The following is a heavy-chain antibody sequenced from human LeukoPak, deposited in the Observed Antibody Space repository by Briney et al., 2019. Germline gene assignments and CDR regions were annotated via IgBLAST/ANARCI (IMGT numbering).Heavy chain of an antibody. CDR1: GGSISSSSYY. D-gene: IGHD4-23*01. CDR3: ARAKGPDYGGNPGDAFDI. CDR2: IYYSGST. J-gene: IGHJ3*02. V-gene: IGHV4-39*07. Sequence: PSETLSLTCTVSGGSISSSSYYWGWIRQPPGKGLEWIGSIYYSGSTYYNPSLKSRVTISVDTSTNQFSLKLSSVTAADTAVYYCARAKGPDYGGNPGDAFDIWGQGTMVTVSS.